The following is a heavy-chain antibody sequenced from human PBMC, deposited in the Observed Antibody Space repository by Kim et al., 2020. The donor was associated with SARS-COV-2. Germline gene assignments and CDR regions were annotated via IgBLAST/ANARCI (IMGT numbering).Heavy chain of an antibody. CDR3: ARSVMATKDWFDP. D-gene: IGHD2-21*01. Sequence: YVGSVKGRFTIARDNSKNTAYLQMDSLKTEDTAVYYCARSVMATKDWFDPWGQGTLVTVSS. J-gene: IGHJ5*02. V-gene: IGHV3-73*01.